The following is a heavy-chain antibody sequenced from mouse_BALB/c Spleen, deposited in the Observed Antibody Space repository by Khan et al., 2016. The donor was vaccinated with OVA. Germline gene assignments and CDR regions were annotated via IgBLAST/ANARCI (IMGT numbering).Heavy chain of an antibody. CDR3: ARDGSRYNYAMDY. D-gene: IGHD2-3*01. CDR2: ISSSGST. CDR1: GYSITSDYA. V-gene: IGHV3-2*02. J-gene: IGHJ4*01. Sequence: EVQLVESGPGLVKPSQSLSLTCTVTGYSITSDYAWNWIRQFPGNKLEWMGYISSSGSTNYNPALNSRISITRDTSKNQFFLQLNSVTTEDTATYYCARDGSRYNYAMDYWGQGTSVTVSS.